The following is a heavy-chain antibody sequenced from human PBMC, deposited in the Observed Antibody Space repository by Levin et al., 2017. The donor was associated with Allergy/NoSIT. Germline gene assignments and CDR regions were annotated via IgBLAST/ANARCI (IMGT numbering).Heavy chain of an antibody. V-gene: IGHV3-7*01. D-gene: IGHD3-16*01. J-gene: IGHJ6*03. CDR3: ARDRGGHGPYYMDV. CDR2: IKQDGSEK. Sequence: GESLKISCAASGFTFSSYWMSWVRQAPGKGLEWVANIKQDGSEKYYVDSVKGRFTISRDNAKNSLYLQMNSLRAEDTAVYYCARDRGGHGPYYMDVWGKGTTVTVSS. CDR1: GFTFSSYW.